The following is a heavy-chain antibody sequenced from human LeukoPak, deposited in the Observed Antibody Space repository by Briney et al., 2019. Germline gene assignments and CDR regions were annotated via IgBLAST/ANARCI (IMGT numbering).Heavy chain of an antibody. Sequence: GGSLRLSCAASGFTFHDYAMHWVRQAPGKGLEWVSGISWNSGSLGYADSVKGRFTISRDNAKNSLYLQMNSLRAEDTALYYCTKGPTYYYDSSGYYFDYWGQGTLVTVSS. D-gene: IGHD3-22*01. J-gene: IGHJ4*02. V-gene: IGHV3-9*01. CDR2: ISWNSGSL. CDR3: TKGPTYYYDSSGYYFDY. CDR1: GFTFHDYA.